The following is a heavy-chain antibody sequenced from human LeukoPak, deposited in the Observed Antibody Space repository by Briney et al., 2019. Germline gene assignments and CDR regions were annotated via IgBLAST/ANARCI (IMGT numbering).Heavy chain of an antibody. CDR1: GFIFSDYS. Sequence: GGSLRLSCAASGFIFSDYSMNWVRQAPGKGLEWVSYISSRSSTIYYADSVKGRFTISKDNAKNSLYLHMNSLRDEDRAVYYCARDGWSQFGEFYFDYWGQGTLVTVSS. J-gene: IGHJ4*02. CDR2: ISSRSSTI. D-gene: IGHD3-10*01. V-gene: IGHV3-48*02. CDR3: ARDGWSQFGEFYFDY.